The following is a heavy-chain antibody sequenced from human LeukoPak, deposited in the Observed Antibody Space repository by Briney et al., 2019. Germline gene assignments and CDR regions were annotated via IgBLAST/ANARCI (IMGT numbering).Heavy chain of an antibody. CDR2: VYKSGST. CDR1: GGSISSHY. Sequence: PSETLSLTCEASGGSISSHYWTWIRQSPGKGLEWIGNVYKSGSTKYHSFLQSRVTISVDTSKNQFALKLRSVTAADTAVYFCARERCSSVSCFGDMDVWGKGTAVTVS. V-gene: IGHV4-59*11. CDR3: ARERCSSVSCFGDMDV. D-gene: IGHD2-2*01. J-gene: IGHJ6*03.